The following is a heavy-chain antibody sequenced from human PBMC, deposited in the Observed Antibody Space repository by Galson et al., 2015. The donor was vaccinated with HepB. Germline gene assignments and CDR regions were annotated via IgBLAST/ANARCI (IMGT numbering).Heavy chain of an antibody. CDR3: TARF. Sequence: SLRLSCAGSGFPFSNFWMSWVRQAPGKGLEWVGRIKSKSDGETTAYAAPVRGRFAISRDDSKNMVYLEMNSLRTEYTAVYYCTARFWGQGTLVTVSS. CDR2: IKSKSDGETT. CDR1: GFPFSNFW. J-gene: IGHJ4*02. V-gene: IGHV3-15*01.